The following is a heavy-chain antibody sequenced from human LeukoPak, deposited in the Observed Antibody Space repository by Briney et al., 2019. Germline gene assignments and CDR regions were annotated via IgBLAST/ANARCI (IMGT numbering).Heavy chain of an antibody. V-gene: IGHV4-39*07. J-gene: IGHJ4*02. CDR2: IYYSGST. CDR1: GGSISSSSYY. Sequence: SETLSLTCTVSGGSISSSSYYWGWIRQPPGKGLEWIGSIYYSGSTYYNPSLKGRVTISVDTSKNQFSLKLSSVTAADTAVYYCARLLERRTLTTFFDYWGQGTLVTVSS. CDR3: ARLLERRTLTTFFDY. D-gene: IGHD1-1*01.